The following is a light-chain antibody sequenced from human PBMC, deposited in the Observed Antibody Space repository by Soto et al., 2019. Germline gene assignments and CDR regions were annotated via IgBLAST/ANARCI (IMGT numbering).Light chain of an antibody. V-gene: IGKV1-39*01. Sequence: DIQMTQSPSSLSASVGDRVTITCRASQSISSYLNWYQQKPGKAPKLLIYAASSLQSGVPSRFSGSGSGTDFTLTISSLQPEDFATYYCQQSYSTPPTFGQGTTGDIK. CDR2: AAS. J-gene: IGKJ1*01. CDR3: QQSYSTPPT. CDR1: QSISSY.